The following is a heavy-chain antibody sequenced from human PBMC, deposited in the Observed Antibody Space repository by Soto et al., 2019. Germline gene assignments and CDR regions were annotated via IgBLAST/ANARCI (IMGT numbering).Heavy chain of an antibody. V-gene: IGHV1-46*01. CDR1: GYTFTSFY. CDR3: AKPQTTRQYSYGMEV. D-gene: IGHD2-15*01. Sequence: QVQLVQSGAEVKKPGAAVKVSCKASGYTFTSFYMHWVRQAPGQGLEWMGIINPSGTTTDYAQNLQGRVTMTRDTSTSTYYMQLSSLRSEDTAVYYSAKPQTTRQYSYGMEVWGQGTAVTVSS. J-gene: IGHJ6*02. CDR2: INPSGTTT.